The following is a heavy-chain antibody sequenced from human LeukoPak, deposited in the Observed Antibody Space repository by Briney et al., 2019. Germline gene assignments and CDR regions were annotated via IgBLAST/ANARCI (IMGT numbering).Heavy chain of an antibody. CDR3: ARVGGTDRYYYGSGSYQY. D-gene: IGHD3-10*01. CDR2: INPNSGVT. J-gene: IGHJ4*02. V-gene: IGHV1-2*02. CDR1: GYTFTGYY. Sequence: GASVKVSCKASGYTFTGYYMHWVRLAPGQGLEWMGWINPNSGVTNYAQKFQGRVTMTRDTSISTAYMELSRLRSDDTAVYYCARVGGTDRYYYGSGSYQYWGQGTLVTVSS.